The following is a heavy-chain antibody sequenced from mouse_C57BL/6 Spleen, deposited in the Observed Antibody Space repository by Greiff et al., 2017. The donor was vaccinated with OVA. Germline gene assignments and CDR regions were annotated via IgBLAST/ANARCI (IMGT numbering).Heavy chain of an antibody. V-gene: IGHV1-64*01. J-gene: IGHJ3*01. CDR2: IHPNSGST. CDR3: AREGGYSPFAY. CDR1: GYTFTSYW. Sequence: QVQLQQSGAELVKPGASVKLSCKASGYTFTSYWMHWVKQRPGQGLEWIGMIHPNSGSTNYNEKFKSKATLTVDKSSSTAYMQLSSLTSEDSAVYYCAREGGYSPFAYWGQGTLVTVSA. D-gene: IGHD2-12*01.